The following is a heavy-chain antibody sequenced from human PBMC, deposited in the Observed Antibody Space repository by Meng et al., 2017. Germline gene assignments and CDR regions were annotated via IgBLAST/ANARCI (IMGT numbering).Heavy chain of an antibody. Sequence: KVSCKGSGYSFTSYWIGWVRQRPGKGREWMGIIYPGDSDTRYSPSFQGQVTTSADKSISTAYLQWSSLKASDTAMYYWARRRSCVWGSYRYFAFDIWGQGTMVTVSS. CDR1: GYSFTSYW. D-gene: IGHD3-16*02. J-gene: IGHJ3*02. CDR3: ARRRSCVWGSYRYFAFDI. V-gene: IGHV5-51*01. CDR2: IYPGDSDT.